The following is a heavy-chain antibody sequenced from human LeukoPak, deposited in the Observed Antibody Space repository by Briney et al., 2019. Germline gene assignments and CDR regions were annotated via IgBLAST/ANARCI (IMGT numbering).Heavy chain of an antibody. CDR3: ARRGRNSSGWQDYL. V-gene: IGHV4-59*01. Sequence: SETLSLTCTVSGGSISSYYWSWIRQPPGKGLDWIANIYHTGSTNYNPSLSSRVTISIDTAKNQFSLKLTSVTAADTAVYYCARRGRNSSGWQDYLWGQGTLVTVSS. D-gene: IGHD6-25*01. CDR2: IYHTGST. CDR1: GGSISSYY. J-gene: IGHJ4*02.